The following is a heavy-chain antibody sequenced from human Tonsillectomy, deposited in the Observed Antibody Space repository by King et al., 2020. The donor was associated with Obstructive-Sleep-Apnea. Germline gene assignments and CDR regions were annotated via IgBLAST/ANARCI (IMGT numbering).Heavy chain of an antibody. J-gene: IGHJ4*02. CDR3: ARADYYDSSGYYADY. V-gene: IGHV3-20*01. Sequence: VQLVESGGGVVRPGGSLRLSCAASGFTFDDYGMSWVRQAPGKGLEWVSGINWNGGSTGYADSVKGRFTISRDNAKNSLYLQMNSLRAEDTALYHCARADYYDSSGYYADYWGQGTLVTVSS. D-gene: IGHD3-22*01. CDR2: INWNGGST. CDR1: GFTFDDYG.